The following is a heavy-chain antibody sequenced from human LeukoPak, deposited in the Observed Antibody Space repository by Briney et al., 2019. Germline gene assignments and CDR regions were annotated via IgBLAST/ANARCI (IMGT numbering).Heavy chain of an antibody. CDR3: ARAIHDSSGYYPFDY. CDR1: GFTFSSYS. Sequence: GGSLRLSCAASGFTFSSYSMNWVRQAPGKGLEWVSYISSSSRTIYYTDSVKGRFTVSRDNAKNSLYLQMNSLRAADTAVYYCARAIHDSSGYYPFDYWGQGTLVTVSS. V-gene: IGHV3-48*04. CDR2: ISSSSRTI. J-gene: IGHJ4*02. D-gene: IGHD3-22*01.